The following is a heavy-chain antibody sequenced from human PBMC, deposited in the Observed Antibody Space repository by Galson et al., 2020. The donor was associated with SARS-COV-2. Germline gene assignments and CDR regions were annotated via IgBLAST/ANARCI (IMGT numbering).Heavy chain of an antibody. J-gene: IGHJ6*03. D-gene: IGHD2-2*01. CDR1: GGSISSYY. Sequence: SETLSLTYTVSGGSISSYYWSWIRQPPGKGLEWIGYIYYSGSTNYNPSLKSRVTISVDTSKNQFSLKLSSVTAADTAVYYCARGDAELLLPNYYYYYMDVWGKGTTVTVSS. CDR3: ARGDAELLLPNYYYYYMDV. CDR2: IYYSGST. V-gene: IGHV4-59*01.